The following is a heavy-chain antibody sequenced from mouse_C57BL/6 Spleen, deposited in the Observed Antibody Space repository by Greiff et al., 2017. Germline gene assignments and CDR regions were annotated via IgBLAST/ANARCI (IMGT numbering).Heavy chain of an antibody. D-gene: IGHD1-1*01. J-gene: IGHJ1*03. Sequence: DVKLQESGPELVKPGDSVKISCKASGYSFTGYFMNWVMQSHGKSLEWIGRINPYNGDTFYNQKFKGKATLTVDKSSSTAHMELRSLTSEDSAVYYCARDYGSEGYFDVWGTGTTVTVSS. V-gene: IGHV1-20*01. CDR2: INPYNGDT. CDR3: ARDYGSEGYFDV. CDR1: GYSFTGYF.